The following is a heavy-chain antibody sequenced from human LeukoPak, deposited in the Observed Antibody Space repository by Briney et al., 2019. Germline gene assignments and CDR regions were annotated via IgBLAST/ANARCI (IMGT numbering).Heavy chain of an antibody. J-gene: IGHJ4*02. D-gene: IGHD6-19*01. CDR1: GFTFSSYA. V-gene: IGHV3-23*01. Sequence: GGSLRLSCAASGFTFSSYAMSWVRQAPGKGLEWVSAISGSGGSTYYADSVKGRFTISRDNSKNTLYLQMISLRAEDTAVYYCAKVYIAVAGTDLIDYWGQGTLVTVSS. CDR3: AKVYIAVAGTDLIDY. CDR2: ISGSGGST.